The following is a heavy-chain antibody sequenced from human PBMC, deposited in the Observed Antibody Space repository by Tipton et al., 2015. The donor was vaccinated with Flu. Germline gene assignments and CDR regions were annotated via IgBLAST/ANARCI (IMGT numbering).Heavy chain of an antibody. D-gene: IGHD6-19*01. CDR3: AREYLSGQWLVQGPFDY. CDR1: GFTFSSYG. CDR2: IWYDGSNK. V-gene: IGHV3-33*01. Sequence: SLRLSCAASGFTFSSYGMHWVRQAPGKGLEWVAVIWYDGSNKYYADSVKGRFTISRDNSKNTLYLQMNSLRAEDTAVYYCAREYLSGQWLVQGPFDYWGQGTLVTVSS. J-gene: IGHJ4*02.